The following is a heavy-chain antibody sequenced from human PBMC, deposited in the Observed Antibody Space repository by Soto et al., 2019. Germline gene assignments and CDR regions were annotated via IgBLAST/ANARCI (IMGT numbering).Heavy chain of an antibody. V-gene: IGHV3-23*01. D-gene: IGHD3-3*01. CDR1: GFTFSSYA. CDR3: AKPYDDFWSGYSFGFDY. CDR2: ISGSGGST. Sequence: EVQLLESGGGLVQPGGSLRLSCAASGFTFSSYAMSWVRQAPGKGLEWVSAISGSGGSTYYADSVKGPFTSSRDNSKNPLYVQINSVRAEDTAVYYCAKPYDDFWSGYSFGFDYWGQGTLVTVSS. J-gene: IGHJ4*02.